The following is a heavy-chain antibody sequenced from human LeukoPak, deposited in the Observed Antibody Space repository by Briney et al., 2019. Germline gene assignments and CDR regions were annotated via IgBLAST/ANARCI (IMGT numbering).Heavy chain of an antibody. CDR2: ISSSSSYI. CDR1: GFTFSSYS. D-gene: IGHD1-1*01. V-gene: IGHV3-21*01. Sequence: GGSLRLSCAASGFTFSSYSMNWVRQAPGKGLEWVSSISSSSSYIYYADSVKGRFTISRDNAKNSLYLQMNSLRAEDMAVYYCARKGNDLSGGVDYWGQGTLVTVSS. CDR3: ARKGNDLSGGVDY. J-gene: IGHJ4*02.